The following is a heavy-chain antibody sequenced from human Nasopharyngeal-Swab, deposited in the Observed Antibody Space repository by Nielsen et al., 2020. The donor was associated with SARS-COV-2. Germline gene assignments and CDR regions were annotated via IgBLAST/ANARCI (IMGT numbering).Heavy chain of an antibody. CDR3: AKKGIVVVPAAGGLDP. D-gene: IGHD2-2*01. J-gene: IGHJ5*02. CDR1: GFTFSSQA. V-gene: IGHV3-23*03. Sequence: GGSLRLSCVVSGFTFSSQAMSWVRQAPGKGLEWVSIIYSSGSNRYYADSVKGRFTISRDNSKNTLYLQMNSLRAEDTALYYCAKKGIVVVPAAGGLDPWGQGTLVTVSS. CDR2: IYSSGSNR.